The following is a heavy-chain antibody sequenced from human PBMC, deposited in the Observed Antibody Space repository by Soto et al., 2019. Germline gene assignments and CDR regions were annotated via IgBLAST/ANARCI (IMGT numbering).Heavy chain of an antibody. D-gene: IGHD1-26*01. J-gene: IGHJ4*02. CDR3: ARGVGSSPPRY. Sequence: SETLSLPSTISGGSISVYSWSWVRQPPGHELEWIGYIYASGSPYYNPSLRSRVTISADTSKNQISLKLTSPTAADTAVYYCARGVGSSPPRYWGRGTLVTVSS. V-gene: IGHV4-59*01. CDR1: GGSISVYS. CDR2: IYASGSP.